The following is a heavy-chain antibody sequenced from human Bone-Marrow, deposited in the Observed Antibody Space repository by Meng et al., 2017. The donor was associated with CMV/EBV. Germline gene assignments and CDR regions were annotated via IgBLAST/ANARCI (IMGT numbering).Heavy chain of an antibody. V-gene: IGHV3-30*14. J-gene: IGHJ6*02. Sequence: GESLKISCAASGFTFSSYAMHWVRQAPGKGLEWVAVISYDGSNKYYADSVKGRFTISRDNSKNTLYLQMNSLRAEDTAVYYCASIPYYDFWSGYGNYYYGMDVWGQGTTVTVSS. CDR1: GFTFSSYA. CDR3: ASIPYYDFWSGYGNYYYGMDV. CDR2: ISYDGSNK. D-gene: IGHD3-3*01.